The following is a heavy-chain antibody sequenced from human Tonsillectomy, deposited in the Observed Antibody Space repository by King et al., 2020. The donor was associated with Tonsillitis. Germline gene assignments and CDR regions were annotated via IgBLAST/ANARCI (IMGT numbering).Heavy chain of an antibody. D-gene: IGHD6-13*01. CDR1: GGSFSGYY. Sequence: VQLQQWGAGLLKPSETLSLTCAVYGGSFSGYYWSWIRQPPGKGLEWIGEINHSGSTTYNPSLKSRVPISVDTSKNQFSLKLSSVTAADTAVYYCARGRIAAAGTSTAGYWGQGTLVTVSS. CDR2: INHSGST. V-gene: IGHV4-34*01. CDR3: ARGRIAAAGTSTAGY. J-gene: IGHJ4*02.